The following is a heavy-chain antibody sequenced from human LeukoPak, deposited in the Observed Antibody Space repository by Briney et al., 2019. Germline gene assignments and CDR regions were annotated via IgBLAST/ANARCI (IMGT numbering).Heavy chain of an antibody. V-gene: IGHV3-23*01. CDR3: ARAQGALDY. J-gene: IGHJ4*02. CDR1: GFTITTYA. D-gene: IGHD1-26*01. CDR2: IGGGGTE. Sequence: GGSLRLSCAATGFTITTYAVNWVRQAPGKGLEWVSGIGGGGTEYYADSVKGRFIISSDNSQNLVHLQMNSLTVEDTAVYYCARAQGALDYWGQGTLVTVSS.